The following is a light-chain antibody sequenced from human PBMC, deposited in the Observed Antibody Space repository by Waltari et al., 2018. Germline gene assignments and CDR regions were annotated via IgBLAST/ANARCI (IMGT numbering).Light chain of an antibody. V-gene: IGLV2-11*01. CDR2: DAC. J-gene: IGLJ3*02. CDR3: CSYAGTYTWL. CDR1: SRDVGGSNY. Sequence: QSALTQPRSVSGSPGQSVTISCTGTSRDVGGSNYVPWYPQPPGKAPTVVIYDACRRPAGVPDRFTGSRSGNTATLTISGLQAEDEADYHCCSYAGTYTWLFGGGTKLTVL.